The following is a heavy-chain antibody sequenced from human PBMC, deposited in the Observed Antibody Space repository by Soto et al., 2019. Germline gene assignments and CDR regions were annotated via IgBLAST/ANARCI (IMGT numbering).Heavy chain of an antibody. CDR1: GVSMSFSNYH. V-gene: IGHV4-39*01. CDR2: SGTT. J-gene: IGHJ4*02. D-gene: IGHD4-17*01. Sequence: SETLSLTCTVSGVSMSFSNYHWTWIRQSPGKGPEWIGSGTTSYNPSLKSRVTISVDTSQSQFSLKMHSVTAADTAVYYCATYGGDTGRFDYWGQGIMVTVSS. CDR3: ATYGGDTGRFDY.